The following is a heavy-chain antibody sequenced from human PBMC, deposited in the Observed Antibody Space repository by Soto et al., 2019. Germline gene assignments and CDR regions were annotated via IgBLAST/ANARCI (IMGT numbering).Heavy chain of an antibody. CDR1: RGAFGDYW. Sequence: PGGSLRLSCEASRGAFGDYWMHWVRQAPGEGLVWVSRINRDANDIIYADSVKGRFTISRDNAKNSLYLQMNSLRSEDTAVYYCARDLVPLSLPSMVTGPHYYYYGMDVWGQGTTVTVSS. D-gene: IGHD5-18*01. J-gene: IGHJ6*02. CDR3: ARDLVPLSLPSMVTGPHYYYYGMDV. V-gene: IGHV3-74*01. CDR2: INRDANDI.